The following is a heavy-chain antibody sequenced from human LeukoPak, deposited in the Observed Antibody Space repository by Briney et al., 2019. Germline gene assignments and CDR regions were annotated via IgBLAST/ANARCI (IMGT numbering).Heavy chain of an antibody. J-gene: IGHJ6*02. CDR3: ARDSGSYYPYYYGMDV. D-gene: IGHD1-26*01. V-gene: IGHV4-39*07. Sequence: SETLSLTCTVSGGSISSSSYYWGWIRQPPGKGLEWIGSIYYSGSTNYNPSLKSRVTISVDTSKNQFSLKLSSVTAADTAVYYCARDSGSYYPYYYGMDVWGQGTTVTVSS. CDR2: IYYSGST. CDR1: GGSISSSSYY.